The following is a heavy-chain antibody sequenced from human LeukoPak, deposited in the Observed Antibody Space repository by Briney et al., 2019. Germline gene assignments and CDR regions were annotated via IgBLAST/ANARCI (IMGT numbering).Heavy chain of an antibody. CDR2: ISSSGSTI. J-gene: IGHJ6*03. CDR1: GFTFSDYY. V-gene: IGHV3-11*04. Sequence: GGSLRLSCAASGFTFSDYYMSWIRQAPGKGLEWVSYISSSGSTIYYADSVKGRFTISRDNAKNSLYLQMNSLRAEDTAVYYCARRTFGVVKAYYSYYMDVWGKGTTVTVSS. CDR3: ARRTFGVVKAYYSYYMDV. D-gene: IGHD3-3*01.